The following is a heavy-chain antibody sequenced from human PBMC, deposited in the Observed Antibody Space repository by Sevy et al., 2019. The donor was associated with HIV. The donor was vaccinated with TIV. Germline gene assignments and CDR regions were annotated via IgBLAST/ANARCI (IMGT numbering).Heavy chain of an antibody. CDR1: GFTVSRYS. J-gene: IGHJ5*02. CDR2: ISSSSSTL. D-gene: IGHD6-13*01. Sequence: GGSLRLSCAASGFTVSRYSMNWVRQAPGKGVEWVSYISSSSSTLYYADSVKGRLTISRDNAKNSLYLQMNSLRDEDTAVYYCARGAAHSSSWYMDWFDPWGQGTLVTVSS. CDR3: ARGAAHSSSWYMDWFDP. V-gene: IGHV3-48*02.